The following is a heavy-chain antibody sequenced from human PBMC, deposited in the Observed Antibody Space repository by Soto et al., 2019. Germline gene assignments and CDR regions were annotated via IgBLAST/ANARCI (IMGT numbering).Heavy chain of an antibody. CDR3: ARDHSGSYYYYYYYYGMDV. J-gene: IGHJ6*02. V-gene: IGHV3-11*01. CDR1: GFTFSDYY. Sequence: GSLRLSCSASGFTFSDYYMSWIRQAPGKGLEWVSYISSSGSTIYYADSVKGRFTISRDNAKNSLYLQMNSLRAEDTAVYYCARDHSGSYYYYYYYYGMDVWGQGTTVTVSS. D-gene: IGHD1-26*01. CDR2: ISSSGSTI.